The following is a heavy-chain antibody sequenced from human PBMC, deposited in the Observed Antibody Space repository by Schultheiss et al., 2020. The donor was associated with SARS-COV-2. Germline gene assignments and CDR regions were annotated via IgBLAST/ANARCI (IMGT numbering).Heavy chain of an antibody. D-gene: IGHD5-18*01. J-gene: IGHJ4*02. V-gene: IGHV3-7*03. CDR3: AGLDTAMVRTSGY. Sequence: GGSLRLSCVASGFTFSNYWMSWVRQAPGKGLEWMANIKKDGSEEYYVDSVKGRFTISRDNAKNSLYLQMHSLRVEDTAMYYCAGLDTAMVRTSGYWGQGTLVTVSS. CDR1: GFTFSNYW. CDR2: IKKDGSEE.